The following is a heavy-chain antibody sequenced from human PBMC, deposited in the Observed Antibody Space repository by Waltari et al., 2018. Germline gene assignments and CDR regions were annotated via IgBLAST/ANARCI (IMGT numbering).Heavy chain of an antibody. V-gene: IGHV3-7*01. J-gene: IGHJ4*02. D-gene: IGHD1-26*01. CDR3: ARDWEGERPNFDY. CDR1: GFSFGTYW. Sequence: EVQLVESGGGLVEPGGSLRLSCVASGFSFGTYWMSWVRQAPGKGLEWVADINQDGSKKYYMGSMKGRFTISRDNAKSSVYLEMNSLRGDDTAVYYCARDWEGERPNFDYWGQGILVTVSS. CDR2: INQDGSKK.